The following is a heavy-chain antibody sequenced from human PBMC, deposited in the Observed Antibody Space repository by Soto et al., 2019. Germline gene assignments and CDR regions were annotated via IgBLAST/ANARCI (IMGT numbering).Heavy chain of an antibody. D-gene: IGHD3-22*01. CDR1: GYTFSAYY. J-gene: IGHJ4*02. CDR3: ARGGTFGYDTSGYSVY. CDR2: INPKSGGT. Sequence: QVHLVQSGAEVKKPGASVKVSCKTSGYTFSAYYMHWVRQAPGQGLEWMGWINPKSGGTLYAQKFQGRVTMTRDTSISTGYMEVSRLRSDDTAVYYCARGGTFGYDTSGYSVYWGQGTLVTVSS. V-gene: IGHV1-2*02.